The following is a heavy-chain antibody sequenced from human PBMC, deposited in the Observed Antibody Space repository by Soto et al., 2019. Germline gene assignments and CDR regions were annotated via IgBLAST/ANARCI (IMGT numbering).Heavy chain of an antibody. D-gene: IGHD2-15*01. Sequence: HPGGSLRLSCAASGFPFSSYAMSWVRQAPGKGLEWVSAISGSGGSTYYADSVKGRFTISRDNSKNTLYLQMNSLRAEDTAVYYCAKDQPQDIVVVVAALVTAQQNWFDPWGQGTLVTVSS. CDR1: GFPFSSYA. CDR3: AKDQPQDIVVVVAALVTAQQNWFDP. V-gene: IGHV3-23*01. J-gene: IGHJ5*02. CDR2: ISGSGGST.